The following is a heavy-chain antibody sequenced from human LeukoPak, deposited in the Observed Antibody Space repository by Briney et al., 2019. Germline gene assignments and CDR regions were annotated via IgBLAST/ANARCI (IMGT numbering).Heavy chain of an antibody. Sequence: PSETLSITCTVSGGSISSHYWSCIRQPPGKGLEWIGYIYYSGSTNYNPSLKSRVTISVDTSKNQFSLKLSSVTAADTAVYYCARGYYDFWSGYYNEYWGQGTLVTVSS. V-gene: IGHV4-59*11. CDR2: IYYSGST. CDR1: GGSISSHY. CDR3: ARGYYDFWSGYYNEY. J-gene: IGHJ4*02. D-gene: IGHD3-3*01.